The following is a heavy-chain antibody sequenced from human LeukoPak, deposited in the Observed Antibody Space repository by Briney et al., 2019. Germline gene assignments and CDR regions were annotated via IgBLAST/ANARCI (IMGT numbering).Heavy chain of an antibody. CDR2: APHDGGKK. CDR1: GFTLSNYH. V-gene: IGHV3-30*04. D-gene: IGHD6-19*01. J-gene: IGHJ4*02. Sequence: GRSLRLSCTASGFTLSNYHMHWVRQAPGRGPEWVALAPHDGGKKQYAGSVEDRFTVSRDNSHNTMYLQMNSLRPEDAAVYYCAREGHSSGWAAAFDFWGLGTLVTVSS. CDR3: AREGHSSGWAAAFDF.